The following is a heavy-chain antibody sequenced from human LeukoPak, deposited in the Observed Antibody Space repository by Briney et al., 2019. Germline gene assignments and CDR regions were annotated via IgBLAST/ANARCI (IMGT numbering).Heavy chain of an antibody. CDR1: GFTFDDYG. V-gene: IGHV3-20*04. J-gene: IGHJ4*02. CDR3: ARVRLGSSWYYFDY. CDR2: INWNGGST. Sequence: GGSLRLSCAASGFTFDDYGISWVRQAPGKGLEWVSGINWNGGSTGYADSVKGRFTISRDNAKNSLYLQMNSLRAEDTALYYCARVRLGSSWYYFDYWGQGTLVTVSS. D-gene: IGHD6-13*01.